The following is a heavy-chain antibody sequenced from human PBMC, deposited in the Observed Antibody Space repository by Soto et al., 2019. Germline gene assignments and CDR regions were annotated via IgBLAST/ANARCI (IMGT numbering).Heavy chain of an antibody. J-gene: IGHJ6*03. CDR2: INHSGST. D-gene: IGHD2-2*01. CDR3: ARKGIVVVPAASYYYMDV. V-gene: IGHV4-34*01. Sequence: SETLSLTCAVYGGSFSGYDWSWIRQPPGKGLEWIGEINHSGSTNYNPSLKSRVTISVDTSKNQFSLKLSSVTAADTAVYYCARKGIVVVPAASYYYMDVWGKGTTVTVSS. CDR1: GGSFSGYD.